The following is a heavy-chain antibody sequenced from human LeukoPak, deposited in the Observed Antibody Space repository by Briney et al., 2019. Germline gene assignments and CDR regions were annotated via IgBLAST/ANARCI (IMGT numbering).Heavy chain of an antibody. CDR3: AREWLRRSNWFDP. D-gene: IGHD5-12*01. V-gene: IGHV3-7*01. CDR2: TKEDGSQK. J-gene: IGHJ5*02. CDR1: GFTFSSYW. Sequence: GGSLRLSCAASGFTFSSYWMSWVRQAPGKGLEWVANTKEDGSQKYYVDSVKGRFTISRDNAKNSLYLQMNSLRAEDTAVYYCAREWLRRSNWFDPWGQGTLVTVSS.